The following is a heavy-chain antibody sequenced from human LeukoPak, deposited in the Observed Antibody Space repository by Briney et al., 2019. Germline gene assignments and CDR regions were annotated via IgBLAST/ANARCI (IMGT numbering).Heavy chain of an antibody. Sequence: GGSLRLSCAASGFTFSSHSMNWVRQAPGKGLEWVSSISSSTTYIYYADSVKGRFTISRDNAKNSLNLQMNSLRAEDTAVYYCARDGNIAACDYWGQGTLVTASS. CDR3: ARDGNIAACDY. V-gene: IGHV3-21*01. CDR1: GFTFSSHS. CDR2: ISSSTTYI. D-gene: IGHD6-25*01. J-gene: IGHJ4*02.